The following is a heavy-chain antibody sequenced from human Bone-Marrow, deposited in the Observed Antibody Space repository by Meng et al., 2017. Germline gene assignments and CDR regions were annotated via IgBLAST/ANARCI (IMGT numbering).Heavy chain of an antibody. CDR1: GLTFSSYE. CDR3: ARNYDFWSGYWDSSYYYYGMDV. Sequence: LSLTCAASGLTFSSYEMNWVRQAPGKGLEWVSYISSSGSTIYYADSVKGRFTISRDNAKNSLYLQMNSLRAEDTAVYYCARNYDFWSGYWDSSYYYYGMDVWGQGTTVTVSS. J-gene: IGHJ6*02. CDR2: ISSSGSTI. D-gene: IGHD3-3*01. V-gene: IGHV3-48*03.